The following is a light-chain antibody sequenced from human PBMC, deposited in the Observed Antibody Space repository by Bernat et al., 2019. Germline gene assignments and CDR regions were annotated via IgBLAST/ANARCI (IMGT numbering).Light chain of an antibody. CDR3: CSYAGGYTWV. CDR2: DVT. CDR1: SSDVGSYNY. V-gene: IGLV2-11*01. J-gene: IGLJ3*02. Sequence: QSALTQPRSVSGSPGQSVTISCTGTSSDVGSYNYVSWYRQHPGKAPKLMISDVTERPSGVPDRFSVSKSGNTASLTISGLQADDDADYYCCSYAGGYTWVFGGGTKLTVL.